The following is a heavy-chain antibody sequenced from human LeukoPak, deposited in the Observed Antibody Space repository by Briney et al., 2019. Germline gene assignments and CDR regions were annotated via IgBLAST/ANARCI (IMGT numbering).Heavy chain of an antibody. V-gene: IGHV4-39*07. J-gene: IGHJ3*02. CDR3: ARERSGYKHYDAFDI. CDR2: IYYSGST. Sequence: SETLSLTCTVSGGSISSSSYYWGWIRQPPGKGLEWIGRIYYSGSTYYNPSLKSRVTISVDTSKNQFSLKLSSVTAADTAVYYCARERSGYKHYDAFDIWGQGTMVTVSS. D-gene: IGHD5-12*01. CDR1: GGSISSSSYY.